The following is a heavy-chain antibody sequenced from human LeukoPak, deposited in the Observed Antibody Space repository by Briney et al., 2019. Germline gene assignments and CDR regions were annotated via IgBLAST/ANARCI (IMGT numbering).Heavy chain of an antibody. CDR3: ARDASGHTPYYFDY. Sequence: ASVKVSCKASGYTFAGYYMHWVRQAPGQGLEWMGWINPNSGGTNYAQKFQGRVTMPRDTSISTAYMELSRLRSDDTAVYYCARDASGHTPYYFDYWGQGTLVTVSS. J-gene: IGHJ4*02. D-gene: IGHD6-25*01. V-gene: IGHV1-2*02. CDR1: GYTFAGYY. CDR2: INPNSGGT.